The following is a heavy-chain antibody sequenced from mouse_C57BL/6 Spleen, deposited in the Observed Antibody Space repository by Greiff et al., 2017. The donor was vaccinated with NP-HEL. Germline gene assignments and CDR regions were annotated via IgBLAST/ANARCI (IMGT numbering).Heavy chain of an antibody. J-gene: IGHJ3*01. CDR3: VRTAQATWFAY. Sequence: EVQLVESGGGLVQPKGSLKLSCAASGFTFNTYAMHWVRQAPGKGLEWVARIRSKSSNYATYYAVSVKARFTISRDDSQSMLYLQMNNLKTADTAMYYGVRTAQATWFAYWGQGTLVTVSA. D-gene: IGHD3-2*02. CDR2: IRSKSSNYAT. V-gene: IGHV10-3*01. CDR1: GFTFNTYA.